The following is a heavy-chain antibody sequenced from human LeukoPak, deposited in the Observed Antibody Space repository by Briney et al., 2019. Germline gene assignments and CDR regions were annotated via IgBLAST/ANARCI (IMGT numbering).Heavy chain of an antibody. CDR2: IYYSGST. CDR1: GGSISSSSYY. CDR3: ASPPDSSGYYYLNY. D-gene: IGHD3-22*01. J-gene: IGHJ4*02. Sequence: SETLSLTCTVSGGSISSSSYYWGWIRQPPGKGLEWIGSIYYSGSTYYNPSLKSRVTISVDTSKNQFSLKLSSVTAADTAVYYCASPPDSSGYYYLNYWGQGTLVTVSS. V-gene: IGHV4-39*01.